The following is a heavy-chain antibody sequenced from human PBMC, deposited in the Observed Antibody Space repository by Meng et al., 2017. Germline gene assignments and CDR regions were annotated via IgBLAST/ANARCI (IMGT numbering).Heavy chain of an antibody. V-gene: IGHV3-74*01. CDR1: GFTFRNYW. CDR3: ARSDWFDP. Sequence: VGWVGAGGGLVQSGGSLRLSCTASGFTFRNYWMHWVRQAPGKGLVWVSRIKPDGTMTVYADSVKGRFTISRDNAKNTLYLQMNSLRSDDTAVYYCARSDWFDPWGQGTLVTVSS. J-gene: IGHJ5*02. CDR2: IKPDGTMT.